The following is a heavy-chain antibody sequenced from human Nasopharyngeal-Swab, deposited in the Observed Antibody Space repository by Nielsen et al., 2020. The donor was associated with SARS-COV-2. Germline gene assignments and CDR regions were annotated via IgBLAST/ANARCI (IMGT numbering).Heavy chain of an antibody. CDR3: AKDRGYYDYFWGSYRGGFDY. Sequence: RQAPGKGLEWVAVIWYDGSNKYYADSVKGRFTISRDNSKNTLYLKMHSLRAEYSAVYYCAKDRGYYDYFWGSYRGGFDYWGQGTLVTVSS. J-gene: IGHJ4*02. CDR2: IWYDGSNK. V-gene: IGHV3-33*06. D-gene: IGHD3-16*02.